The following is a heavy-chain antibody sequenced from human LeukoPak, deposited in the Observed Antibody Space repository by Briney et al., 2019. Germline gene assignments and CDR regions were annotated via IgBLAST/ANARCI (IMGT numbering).Heavy chain of an antibody. CDR1: GYTFTGYY. V-gene: IGHV1-69*06. CDR2: IIPIFGTA. D-gene: IGHD1-26*01. Sequence: GASVKVSCKASGYTFTGYYMHWVRQAPGQGLEWMGGIIPIFGTANYAQKFQGRVTITADKSTSTAYMELSSLRSEDTAVYYCAKAVGATNDYWGQGTLVTVSS. CDR3: AKAVGATNDY. J-gene: IGHJ4*02.